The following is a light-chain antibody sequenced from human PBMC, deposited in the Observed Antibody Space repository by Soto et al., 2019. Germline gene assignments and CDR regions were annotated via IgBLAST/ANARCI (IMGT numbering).Light chain of an antibody. V-gene: IGLV2-8*01. J-gene: IGLJ3*02. CDR2: EVT. CDR1: SSDVGGYAY. CDR3: SSSSGSNILM. Sequence: QSALTQPPSASGSPGQSVTISCTGTSSDVGGYAYVSWYHQHPGKAPKLIISEVTKRPSGVPDRFSGSKSGNTASLTVSGLQADDEADYYCSSSSGSNILMFGGGTKLTVL.